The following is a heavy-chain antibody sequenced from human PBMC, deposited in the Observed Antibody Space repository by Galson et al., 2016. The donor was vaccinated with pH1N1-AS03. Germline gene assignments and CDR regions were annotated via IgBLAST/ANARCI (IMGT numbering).Heavy chain of an antibody. V-gene: IGHV2-5*02. Sequence: PALVKPTQTLTLTCTFSGFSLSTGGVHVAWIRQPPGKALECLALIFWDGEKRSRPSLRSRPTINKDTSKNQVVLTMTNMDPVDTATYSCARSTHVNEGLDFWGQGTLVTVSS. CDR1: GFSLSTGGVH. J-gene: IGHJ4*02. D-gene: IGHD2-8*01. CDR2: IFWDGEK. CDR3: ARSTHVNEGLDF.